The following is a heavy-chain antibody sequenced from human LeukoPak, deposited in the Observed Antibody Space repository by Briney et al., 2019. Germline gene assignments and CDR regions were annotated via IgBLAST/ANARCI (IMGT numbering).Heavy chain of an antibody. CDR1: GGSFSGYY. CDR2: INHSGST. V-gene: IGHV4-34*01. CDR3: ARRTTSWGSYRFTYFDY. D-gene: IGHD3-16*02. J-gene: IGHJ4*02. Sequence: SETLSLTCAVYGGSFSGYYWSWIRQPPGKGLEWFGEINHSGSTNYNPSLKSRVTISVDTSKNQFSLKMSSVTAADTAVYYCARRTTSWGSYRFTYFDYWGQGALVTVSS.